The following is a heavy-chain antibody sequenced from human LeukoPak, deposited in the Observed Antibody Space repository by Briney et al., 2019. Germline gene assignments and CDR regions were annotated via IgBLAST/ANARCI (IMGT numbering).Heavy chain of an antibody. V-gene: IGHV1-18*01. CDR1: GYTFTSYG. Sequence: ASVKVSCKASGYTFTSYGISWVRQAPGQGLEWMGWISAYNGNTNYAQKLQGRVTMTTDTSTNTAYMELRSLRSDDTAVYYCARPYSSSWLGKYYFDYWGQGTLVTVSS. CDR2: ISAYNGNT. CDR3: ARPYSSSWLGKYYFDY. D-gene: IGHD6-13*01. J-gene: IGHJ4*02.